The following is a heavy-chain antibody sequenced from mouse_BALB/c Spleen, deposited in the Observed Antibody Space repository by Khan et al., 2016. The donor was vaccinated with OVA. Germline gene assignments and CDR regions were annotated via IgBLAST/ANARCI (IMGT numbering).Heavy chain of an antibody. CDR3: ARPPYFSYVLVY. J-gene: IGHJ4*01. D-gene: IGHD2-10*01. CDR1: GYTFTNDG. Sequence: QIQLVQSGPELKKPGETVKISCKASGYTFTNDGMNWVKQAPGKGLKWMGWINTYTGDPTYADDFKGRFAFSLETSASTAYLQINNLKNEDTATYFCARPPYFSYVLVYWGQGTSVTVSS. CDR2: INTYTGDP. V-gene: IGHV9-3-1*01.